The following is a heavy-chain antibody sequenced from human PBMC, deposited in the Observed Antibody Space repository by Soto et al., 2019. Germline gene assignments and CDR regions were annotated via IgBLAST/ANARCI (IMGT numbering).Heavy chain of an antibody. CDR3: ATSRDATSGGLDY. V-gene: IGHV1-2*04. CDR2: INPNSGGT. J-gene: IGHJ4*02. CDR1: GYTFTGYY. Sequence: QVQLVQSGAEVKKPGASVKVSCKASGYTFTGYYMHWVRQAPGQGLEWMGWINPNSGGTNYAQKFQGWVTMTRDTSISPAYMELSRMSSDDTAVYYCATSRDATSGGLDYWGQGTLVTVSS. D-gene: IGHD2-15*01.